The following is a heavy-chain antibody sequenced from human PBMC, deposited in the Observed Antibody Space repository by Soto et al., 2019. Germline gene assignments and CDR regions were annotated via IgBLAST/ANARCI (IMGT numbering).Heavy chain of an antibody. CDR3: AKEGYYYDSSGYPQPYGMDV. CDR1: GFTFSSYA. V-gene: IGHV3-23*01. Sequence: GGSLRLSCAASGFTFSSYAMSWVRQAPGKGLEWVSAISGSGGSTYYADSVKGRFTISRDNSKNTLYLQMNSLRAEDTAVYYCAKEGYYYDSSGYPQPYGMDVWGQGTTVTVSS. CDR2: ISGSGGST. J-gene: IGHJ6*02. D-gene: IGHD3-22*01.